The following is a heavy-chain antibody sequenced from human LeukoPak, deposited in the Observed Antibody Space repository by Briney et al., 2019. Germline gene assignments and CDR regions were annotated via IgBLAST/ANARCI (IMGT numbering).Heavy chain of an antibody. CDR1: GFTFSSYE. Sequence: PGGSLILSCAASGFTFSSYEMNWVRQAPGKGLEWVSYISSSGSTIYYADSVKGRFTISRDNAKNSLYLQMNSLRAEDTAVYYCARDPPVGARDYYFDYWGQGTLVTVSS. CDR2: ISSSGSTI. D-gene: IGHD1-26*01. V-gene: IGHV3-48*03. J-gene: IGHJ4*02. CDR3: ARDPPVGARDYYFDY.